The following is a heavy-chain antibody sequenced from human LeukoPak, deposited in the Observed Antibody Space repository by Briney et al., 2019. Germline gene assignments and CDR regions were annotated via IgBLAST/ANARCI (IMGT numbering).Heavy chain of an antibody. CDR3: ATDRSDRSYWYFDL. V-gene: IGHV3-23*01. J-gene: IGHJ2*01. CDR2: ISGSGGST. CDR1: GFTFSSYA. D-gene: IGHD2-21*02. Sequence: PGGSLRLSCAASGFTFSSYAMSWVRQAPGKGLEWVSAISGSGGSTYYADSVKGRFTISRDNSKNTLYLQMNSLRAEDTAVYYCATDRSDRSYWYFDLRGRRTLGTASS.